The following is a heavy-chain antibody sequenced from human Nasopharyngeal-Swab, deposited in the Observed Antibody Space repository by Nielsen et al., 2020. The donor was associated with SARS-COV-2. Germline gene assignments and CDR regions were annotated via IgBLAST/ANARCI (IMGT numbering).Heavy chain of an antibody. J-gene: IGHJ4*02. CDR3: ARRYSSSSGALPDY. D-gene: IGHD6-6*01. CDR2: ISSSGSIT. V-gene: IGHV3-48*03. CDR1: GFPFRSYG. Sequence: GESLKISCAASGFPFRSYGMNWVRQAPGKGLEWLSYISSSGSITYYADSVKGRLTLSRDNAKNSVFLQMDSLRAEDTAVYYCARRYSSSSGALPDYWGQGTLVTVSS.